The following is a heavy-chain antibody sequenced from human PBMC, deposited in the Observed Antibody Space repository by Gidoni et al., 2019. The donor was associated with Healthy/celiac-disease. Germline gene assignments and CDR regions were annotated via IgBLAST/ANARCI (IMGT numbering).Heavy chain of an antibody. V-gene: IGHV3-9*01. D-gene: IGHD3-3*01. J-gene: IGHJ4*02. Sequence: EVQLVESGGGLVQPGRSLRLSCAASGFTFDDYAMHWVRQAPGKGLEWVSGISWNSGSIGYADSVKGRFTISRDNAKNSLYLQMNSLRAEDTALYYCAKGLDFGVVTIDYWGQGTLVTVSS. CDR1: GFTFDDYA. CDR3: AKGLDFGVVTIDY. CDR2: ISWNSGSI.